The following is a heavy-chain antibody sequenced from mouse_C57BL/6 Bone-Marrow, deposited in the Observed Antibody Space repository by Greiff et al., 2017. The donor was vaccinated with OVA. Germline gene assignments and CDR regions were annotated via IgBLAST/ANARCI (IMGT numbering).Heavy chain of an antibody. V-gene: IGHV1-54*01. J-gene: IGHJ4*01. CDR3: ARWRLLQAMDY. D-gene: IGHD2-3*01. CDR1: GYAFTNYL. CDR2: INPGSGGT. Sequence: QVQLKESGAELVRPGTSVKVSCKASGYAFTNYLIEWVKQRPGQGLEWIGVINPGSGGTNYNEKFKGKATLTADKSSSTAYMQLSSLTSEDSAVYFCARWRLLQAMDYWGQGTSVTVSS.